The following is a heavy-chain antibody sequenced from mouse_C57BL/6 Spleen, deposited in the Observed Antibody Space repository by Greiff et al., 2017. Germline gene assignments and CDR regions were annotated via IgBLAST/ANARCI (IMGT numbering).Heavy chain of an antibody. D-gene: IGHD1-1*01. CDR3: ARRYYGSSSYWYFDV. CDR1: GFNIKDYY. Sequence: VLLQQSGAELVKPGASVKLSCTASGFNIKDYYMHWVKQRTEQGLEWIGRIDPEDGETKYAPKFQGKATITADTSSNTAYLQLSSLTSEDTAVYYCARRYYGSSSYWYFDVWGTGTTVTVSS. V-gene: IGHV14-2*01. CDR2: IDPEDGET. J-gene: IGHJ1*03.